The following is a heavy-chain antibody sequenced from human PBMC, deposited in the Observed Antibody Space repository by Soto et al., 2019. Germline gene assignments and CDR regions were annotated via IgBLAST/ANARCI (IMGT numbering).Heavy chain of an antibody. CDR2: IHYSGST. Sequence: SETLSLTCTVSGGSVSSGSYYWSWIRQPPGKGLEWIGYIHYSGSTNYNPSLKGRVTMSVDTSKNQFSLKLTSVNTADTAIYYCTRGGDPYKTGHWGQGTLVTVSS. D-gene: IGHD2-21*01. CDR1: GGSVSSGSYY. CDR3: TRGGDPYKTGH. V-gene: IGHV4-61*01. J-gene: IGHJ4*02.